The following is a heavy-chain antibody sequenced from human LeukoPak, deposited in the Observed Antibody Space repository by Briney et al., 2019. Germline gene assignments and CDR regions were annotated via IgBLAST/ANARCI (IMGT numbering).Heavy chain of an antibody. CDR1: GLTFSSYS. CDR3: ARVKLLVWFDP. CDR2: ISRSSSYI. D-gene: IGHD3-10*01. J-gene: IGHJ5*02. V-gene: IGHV3-21*01. Sequence: GVSLRLSCAASGLTFSSYSMNWVRQSPGKGLEWVSSISRSSSYIYYADSVKGGFTISRDNAKNSLYLQMTSLRAEDTAVYYCARVKLLVWFDPWGQGTLVTVSS.